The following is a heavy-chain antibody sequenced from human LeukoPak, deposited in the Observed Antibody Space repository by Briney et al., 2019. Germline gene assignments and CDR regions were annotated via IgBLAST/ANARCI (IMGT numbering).Heavy chain of an antibody. CDR2: ISVYNGNT. Sequence: ASVTVSSKASGYTFTIYGINWVRQAPGQGLEWMGWISVYNGNTNYSQKLQGRVTVTTDTSTSTAYMELSSLRSEDTAVYYCASPPRNYYYGSGSYDPTAPHYYMDVWGKGTTVTVSS. J-gene: IGHJ6*03. CDR1: GYTFTIYG. CDR3: ASPPRNYYYGSGSYDPTAPHYYMDV. D-gene: IGHD3-10*01. V-gene: IGHV1-18*01.